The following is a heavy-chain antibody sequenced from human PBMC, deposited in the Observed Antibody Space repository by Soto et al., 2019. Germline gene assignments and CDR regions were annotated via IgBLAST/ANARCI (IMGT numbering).Heavy chain of an antibody. V-gene: IGHV1-69*13. CDR3: ARNVVVTAIRSLGYYYYGMDV. CDR2: IIPIFGTA. D-gene: IGHD2-21*02. Sequence: ASVKVSCKASGGTFSSYAISWVRQAPGQGLEWMGGIIPIFGTANYAQKFQGRVTITADESTSTAYMELSSLRSEDTAVYYCARNVVVTAIRSLGYYYYGMDVWGQGTTVTVSS. CDR1: GGTFSSYA. J-gene: IGHJ6*02.